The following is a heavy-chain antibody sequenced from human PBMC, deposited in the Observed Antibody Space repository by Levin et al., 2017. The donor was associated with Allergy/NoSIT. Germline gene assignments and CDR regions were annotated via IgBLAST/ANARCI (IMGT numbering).Heavy chain of an antibody. Sequence: SESLSLTCKVSGGSISSGSYYWSWIRQPAATGLEWIGRIYSSGSANYNPSLKSRVTISVDTSKNQFSLKLSSVTAADTAVYYCARAEVGSEHWGQGTLVTVSS. V-gene: IGHV4-61*02. J-gene: IGHJ4*02. CDR3: ARAEVGSEH. D-gene: IGHD3-10*01. CDR2: IYSSGSA. CDR1: GGSISSGSYY.